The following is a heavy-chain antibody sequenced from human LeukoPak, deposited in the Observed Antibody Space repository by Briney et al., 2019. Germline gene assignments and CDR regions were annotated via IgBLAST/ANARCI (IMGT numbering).Heavy chain of an antibody. D-gene: IGHD6-13*01. J-gene: IGHJ4*02. Sequence: PSETLSLTCTVSRASLSNNYWSWSRQPAGKALEWIGRTYTSGDTNYNPSLKSRASVSVDTSKNQFYLSLRYVTAADTAVYYCTLGGASGSLAHWGPGTLVTVSS. CDR1: RASLSNNY. V-gene: IGHV4-4*07. CDR2: TYTSGDT. CDR3: TLGGASGSLAH.